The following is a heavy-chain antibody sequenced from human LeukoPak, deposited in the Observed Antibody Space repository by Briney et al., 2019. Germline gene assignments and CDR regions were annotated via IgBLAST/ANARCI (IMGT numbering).Heavy chain of an antibody. D-gene: IGHD2-2*03. V-gene: IGHV3-23*01. Sequence: GGSLRLSCSASGFTFTTYGMNWVRQAPGKGLEWVSGIGGSGTRTYYADSVKGRFTISRDNSKNTLYLQMDSLRDEDTAVYYCAKDSGWILFDDWGQGTLVTVSS. CDR1: GFTFTTYG. CDR3: AKDSGWILFDD. J-gene: IGHJ4*02. CDR2: IGGSGTRT.